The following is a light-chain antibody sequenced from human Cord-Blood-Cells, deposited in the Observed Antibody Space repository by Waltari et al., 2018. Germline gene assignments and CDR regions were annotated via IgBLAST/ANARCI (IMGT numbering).Light chain of an antibody. V-gene: IGLV3-25*02. CDR1: ALPKQY. Sequence: SYELTQPPSVSVSPGQTARITCSGDALPKQYAYWYQQKPGQAPVLVIYKDSERPSGIPERVSGSSSGTTVTLTISGVQAEDEADYYCQSADSSGTSRVFGGGTKLTVL. CDR2: KDS. CDR3: QSADSSGTSRV. J-gene: IGLJ3*02.